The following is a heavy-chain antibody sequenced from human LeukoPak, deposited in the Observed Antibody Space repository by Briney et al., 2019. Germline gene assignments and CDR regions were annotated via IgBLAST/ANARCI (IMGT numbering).Heavy chain of an antibody. V-gene: IGHV4-34*01. J-gene: IGHJ5*02. CDR1: GGSFSGYY. D-gene: IGHD5-18*01. Sequence: PSETLSLTCAVYGGSFSGYYWSWIRQPPGKGLEWIGEINHSGSTNYNPSLKSRGTISVDTSKNQFSLKLSSVTAADTAVYYCASLRTRDTATYKNWFDPWGQGTLVTVSS. CDR3: ASLRTRDTATYKNWFDP. CDR2: INHSGST.